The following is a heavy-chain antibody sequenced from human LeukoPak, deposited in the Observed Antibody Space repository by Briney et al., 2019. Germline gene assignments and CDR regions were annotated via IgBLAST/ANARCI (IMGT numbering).Heavy chain of an antibody. D-gene: IGHD4-17*01. V-gene: IGHV1-3*01. CDR1: GYTLTSYA. Sequence: AASVKVSCKASGYTLTSYAMHWVRQAPGQRLEWMGWINAGNGNTKYSQKFQGRVTITRDTSASTAYMELSSLRSEDTAVYYCARDLVYGDYFDYWGQGTLVTVSS. CDR2: INAGNGNT. J-gene: IGHJ4*02. CDR3: ARDLVYGDYFDY.